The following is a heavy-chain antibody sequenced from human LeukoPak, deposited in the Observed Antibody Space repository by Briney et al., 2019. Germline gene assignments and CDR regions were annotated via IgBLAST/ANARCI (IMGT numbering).Heavy chain of an antibody. CDR2: IYYSGST. Sequence: SETLSLTCTVSGGSISSYYWSWIRQPPGKGLEWIGYIYYSGSTNYNPSLKSRVTISVDTSKNQFSLKLSSVTAADTAVYHCARDGDHTRPDAFDIWGQGTMVTVSS. CDR1: GGSISSYY. D-gene: IGHD7-27*01. J-gene: IGHJ3*02. V-gene: IGHV4-59*01. CDR3: ARDGDHTRPDAFDI.